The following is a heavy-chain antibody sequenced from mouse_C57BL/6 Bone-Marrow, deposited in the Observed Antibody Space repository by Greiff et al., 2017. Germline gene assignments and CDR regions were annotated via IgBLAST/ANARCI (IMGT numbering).Heavy chain of an antibody. V-gene: IGHV1-56*01. D-gene: IGHD2-3*01. CDR3: ARGWSYDGYPTWFAY. CDR2: IFPGSGST. Sequence: VKLVESGPELVRPGASVKISCKAPGYTFTSHWMQWVRQRPGQGLEWIGEIFPGSGSTYYNEKFKGKATMTVDTSSSTAYIQLSSLTSADSAVYFCARGWSYDGYPTWFAYWGQGTLVTVSA. CDR1: GYTFTSHW. J-gene: IGHJ3*01.